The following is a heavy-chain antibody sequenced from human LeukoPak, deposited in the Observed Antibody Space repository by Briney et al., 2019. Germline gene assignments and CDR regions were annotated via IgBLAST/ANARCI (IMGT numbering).Heavy chain of an antibody. D-gene: IGHD4-11*01. CDR2: IWSDATNQ. CDR1: GFTFSHFG. CDR3: AKDAQRGFDYRNSLEH. V-gene: IGHV3-33*06. J-gene: IGHJ5*02. Sequence: PGTSLRLSCETSGFTFSHFGMHWVRQAPGKGLEWVAVIWSDATNQYYADSVKGRFTISRDNLRRTVSLEMNSLRAEDTAVYYCAKDAQRGFDYRNSLEHWGQGSLVIVSS.